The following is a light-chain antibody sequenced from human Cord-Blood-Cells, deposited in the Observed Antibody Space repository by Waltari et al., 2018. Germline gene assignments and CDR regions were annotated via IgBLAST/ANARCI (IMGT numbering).Light chain of an antibody. V-gene: IGLV2-14*01. CDR2: DVS. CDR1: SSNVGGYNY. Sequence: QPALTQPASVSGPPGQSITTPCPGTSSNVGGYNYVSCYQKHPGKAPKPMIYDVSNRPSGVSNRFSGSKSGNTASLTISGLQAEDEADYYCSSYTGSSTWVFGGGTKLTVL. J-gene: IGLJ3*02. CDR3: SSYTGSSTWV.